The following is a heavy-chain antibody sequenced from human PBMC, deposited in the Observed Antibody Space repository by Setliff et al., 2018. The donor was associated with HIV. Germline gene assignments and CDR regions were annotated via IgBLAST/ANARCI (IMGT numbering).Heavy chain of an antibody. CDR1: GYTFTGYY. CDR3: ATKLYCTNGVCLDAFDI. D-gene: IGHD2-8*01. Sequence: ASVKVSCKASGYTFTGYYVHWVRQAPGQGLEWMGRIIPNSGGTNYAQKFQGRVTMTRETSISTAYMELTRLRSDDTAVYYCATKLYCTNGVCLDAFDIWGQGTMVTVSS. J-gene: IGHJ3*02. V-gene: IGHV1-2*06. CDR2: IIPNSGGT.